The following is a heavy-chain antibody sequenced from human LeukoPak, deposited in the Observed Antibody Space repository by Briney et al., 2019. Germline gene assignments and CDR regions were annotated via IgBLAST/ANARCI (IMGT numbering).Heavy chain of an antibody. CDR3: AGLSGYSSGWYPIAEYFQH. CDR2: IKQDGSEK. D-gene: IGHD6-19*01. CDR1: GFTFSSYW. J-gene: IGHJ1*01. Sequence: GGSLRLSCAASGFTFSSYWMSWVRQAPGKGLEWVANIKQDGSEKYYVDSVKGRFTISRDNAKNSLYLQMNSLRAEDTAVYYCAGLSGYSSGWYPIAEYFQHWGQGTLVTVSS. V-gene: IGHV3-7*03.